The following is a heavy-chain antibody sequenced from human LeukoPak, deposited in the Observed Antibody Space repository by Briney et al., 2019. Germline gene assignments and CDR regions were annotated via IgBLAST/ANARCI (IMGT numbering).Heavy chain of an antibody. CDR3: ARDLDAFDI. V-gene: IGHV3-69-1*01. J-gene: IGHJ3*02. CDR1: GFTFSDYY. Sequence: GGSLRLSCAASGFTFSDYYMSWVRQAPGKGLEWVSSISSSSYIYYADSVKGRFTISRDNAKNSPYLQMNSLRAEDTAVYYCARDLDAFDIWGQGTMVTVSS. CDR2: ISSSSYI.